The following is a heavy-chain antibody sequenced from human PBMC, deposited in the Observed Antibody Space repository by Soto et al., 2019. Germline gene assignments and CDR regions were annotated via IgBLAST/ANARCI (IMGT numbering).Heavy chain of an antibody. J-gene: IGHJ4*02. CDR1: GYTFTHYY. CDR3: ARPPFPGCINGVCYPCDH. CDR2: INPSGGST. V-gene: IGHV1-46*01. Sequence: QVQLVQSGAEVKKPGASVKVSCKASGYTFTHYYIHWVRQAPGQGLEWMGMINPSGGSTDYAQKFQGRATMTTDTSTTTVYMELSSLRSDDTAVYYCARPPFPGCINGVCYPCDHWGQGTLVTVSS. D-gene: IGHD2-8*01.